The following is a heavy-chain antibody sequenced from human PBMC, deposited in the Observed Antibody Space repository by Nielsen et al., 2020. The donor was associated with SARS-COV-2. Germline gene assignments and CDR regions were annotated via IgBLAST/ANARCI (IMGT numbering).Heavy chain of an antibody. V-gene: IGHV1-2*06. Sequence: ASVKVSRKASGYTFTGYYMHWVRQAPGQGLEWMGRINPNSGGTNYAQKFQGRVTMTRDTSISTAYMELSRLRSDDTAVYYCARDLAKSGPGDMDVWGQGTTVTVSS. CDR2: INPNSGGT. CDR1: GYTFTGYY. D-gene: IGHD7-27*01. CDR3: ARDLAKSGPGDMDV. J-gene: IGHJ6*02.